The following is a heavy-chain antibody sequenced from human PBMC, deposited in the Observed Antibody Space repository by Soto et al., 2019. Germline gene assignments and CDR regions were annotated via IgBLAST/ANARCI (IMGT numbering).Heavy chain of an antibody. CDR2: ISSSSSLI. J-gene: IGHJ4*02. D-gene: IGHD6-25*01. CDR3: ASDPGIAAAGMDY. CDR1: GFSFNTYA. V-gene: IGHV3-48*04. Sequence: EVQLVESGGGLIQPGGSLRLSCAASGFSFNTYAMNWVRQAPGKGLEWISYISSSSSLIYYADSVKGRFTLSRDNAKNSLYLQMNSLRAEDTAVYYCASDPGIAAAGMDYWGQGTLVTVSS.